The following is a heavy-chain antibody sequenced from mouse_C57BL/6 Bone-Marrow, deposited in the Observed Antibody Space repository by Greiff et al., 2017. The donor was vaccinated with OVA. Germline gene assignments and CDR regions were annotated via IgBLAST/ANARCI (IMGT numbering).Heavy chain of an antibody. CDR3: ARYPYYYGSLDY. D-gene: IGHD1-1*01. Sequence: EVKLVESGPELVKPGASVKMSCKASGYTFTDYNMHWVKQSHGKSLEWIGYINPNNGGTSYNQKFKGKATLTVNKSSSTAYMELRSLTSEDSAVYYCARYPYYYGSLDYWGQGTTLTVSS. V-gene: IGHV1-22*01. CDR1: GYTFTDYN. J-gene: IGHJ2*01. CDR2: INPNNGGT.